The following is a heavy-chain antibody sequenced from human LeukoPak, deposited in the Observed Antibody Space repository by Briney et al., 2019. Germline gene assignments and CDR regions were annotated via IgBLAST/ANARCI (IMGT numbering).Heavy chain of an antibody. D-gene: IGHD5-24*01. CDR3: AKGLWRDGYNPEYFQH. CDR2: ISGSGGST. Sequence: GGSLRLSCAASGFTFSSYAMSWVRQAPGKGLERVSAISGSGGSTYYADSVKGRFTISRDNSKNMLYLQMNSLRAEDTAVYYCAKGLWRDGYNPEYFQHWGQGTLVTVSS. CDR1: GFTFSSYA. V-gene: IGHV3-23*01. J-gene: IGHJ1*01.